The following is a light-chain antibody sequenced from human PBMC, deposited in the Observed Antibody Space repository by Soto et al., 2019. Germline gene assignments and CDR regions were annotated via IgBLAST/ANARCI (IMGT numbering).Light chain of an antibody. Sequence: EVVLTQSPGTLSLSPGDRATLSCGASQSVTSKLAWYQQKPGQAPRLLISGASNRATGIPDRYSGSGSGTDFTLTNSRLEPDDFGLYFCQQYGGSPITFGLGTRLEI. CDR2: GAS. CDR1: QSVTSK. J-gene: IGKJ5*01. V-gene: IGKV3-20*01. CDR3: QQYGGSPIT.